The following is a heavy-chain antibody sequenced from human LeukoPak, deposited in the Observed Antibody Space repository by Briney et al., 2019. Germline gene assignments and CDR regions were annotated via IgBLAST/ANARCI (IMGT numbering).Heavy chain of an antibody. CDR1: GGSFSGYY. D-gene: IGHD6-19*01. V-gene: IGHV4-34*01. Sequence: SETLSLTCAVYGGSFSGYYWSWIRHPPGKGLEWIGEINHSGSTNYNPSLKSRVTISVDTSKNQFSLKLSSVTAADTAVYYCARILGSSGWYKEAAWFDPWGQGTLVTVSS. J-gene: IGHJ5*02. CDR3: ARILGSSGWYKEAAWFDP. CDR2: INHSGST.